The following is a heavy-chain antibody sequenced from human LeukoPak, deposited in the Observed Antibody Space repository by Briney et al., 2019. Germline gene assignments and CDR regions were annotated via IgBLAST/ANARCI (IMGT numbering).Heavy chain of an antibody. CDR2: ISWNSGSM. CDR3: AKGYHYGSGNSLDY. J-gene: IGHJ4*02. D-gene: IGHD3-10*01. V-gene: IGHV3-9*01. Sequence: GGSLRLSCAASGFTFDDYAMHWVRQAPGKGLEWVSGISWNSGSMDYADSVKGRFTISRDNSKNTLYLQMNSLRAEDTAVYYCAKGYHYGSGNSLDYWGQGTLVTVSS. CDR1: GFTFDDYA.